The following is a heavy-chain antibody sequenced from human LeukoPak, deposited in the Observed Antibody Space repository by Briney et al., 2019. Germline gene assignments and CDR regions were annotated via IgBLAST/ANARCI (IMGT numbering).Heavy chain of an antibody. D-gene: IGHD6-19*01. CDR3: ARDGASGGWDASYFDY. Sequence: PGGSLRLSCAASGFTFSSHSMNWVRQAPGKGLEWVSYISSSSSTIYYADSVKGRFTISRDNAKNSLYLQMNSLRAEDTAVYYCARDGASGGWDASYFDYWGQGTLVTVSS. CDR1: GFTFSSHS. CDR2: ISSSSSTI. V-gene: IGHV3-48*01. J-gene: IGHJ4*02.